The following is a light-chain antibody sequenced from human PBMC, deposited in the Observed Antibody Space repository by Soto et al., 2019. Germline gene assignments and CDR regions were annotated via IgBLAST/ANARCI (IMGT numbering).Light chain of an antibody. Sequence: QSALTQPPSASGSLGQSVTISCTGTSGDVGGYNYVSWYQQHPGRAPKLIIFDVNKRPSGVPDRFSGFKSGNTASLTVSGLQAEDEADYYCSSYAGNFNLVFGGGTQLTVL. J-gene: IGLJ2*01. CDR1: SGDVGGYNY. CDR2: DVN. CDR3: SSYAGNFNLV. V-gene: IGLV2-8*01.